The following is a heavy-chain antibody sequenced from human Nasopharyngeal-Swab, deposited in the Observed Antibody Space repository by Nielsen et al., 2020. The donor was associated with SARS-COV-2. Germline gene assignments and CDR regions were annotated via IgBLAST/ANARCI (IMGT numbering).Heavy chain of an antibody. J-gene: IGHJ5*02. CDR1: GFTVTNNY. D-gene: IGHD4-23*01. V-gene: IGHV3-66*03. CDR2: IYASGDT. CDR3: ARGEVTGGFDP. Sequence: GGSLRLSCAASGFTVTNNYMTWVRQVPGKGLEWISHIYASGDTHTADAVKGRFTISRDSSENTLYLQMNSLRAEDTAVYFCARGEVTGGFDPWGQGTLVTVSS.